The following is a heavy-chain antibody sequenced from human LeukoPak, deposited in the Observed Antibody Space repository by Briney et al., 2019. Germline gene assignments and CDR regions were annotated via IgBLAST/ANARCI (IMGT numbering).Heavy chain of an antibody. V-gene: IGHV4-59*01. CDR3: ARYRNEALFAFDI. Sequence: EXLSLTCTVSGDTISNYYWSWIRQPPGKGLEWIGYIYYSGSTNYNPSLTRRVTISVTSKNQFSLKLNSVTAADTAVYYCARYRNEALFAFDIWGQGTVVTVSS. J-gene: IGHJ3*02. CDR2: IYYSGST. CDR1: GDTISNYY. D-gene: IGHD1-14*01.